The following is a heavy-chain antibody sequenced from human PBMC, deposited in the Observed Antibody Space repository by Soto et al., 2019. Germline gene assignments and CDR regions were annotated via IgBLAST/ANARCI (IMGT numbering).Heavy chain of an antibody. J-gene: IGHJ6*02. Sequence: PGGSLRLSCAASGFTFSSYSMNWVRQAPGKGLEWVSYISSTGSTIFYADSVKGRFTISRDNSRNTLYLQMSSLRAEDTALYYCAKDLHWYGMDVWGQGTTVTVSS. CDR1: GFTFSSYS. D-gene: IGHD1-1*01. CDR2: ISSTGSTI. CDR3: AKDLHWYGMDV. V-gene: IGHV3-48*01.